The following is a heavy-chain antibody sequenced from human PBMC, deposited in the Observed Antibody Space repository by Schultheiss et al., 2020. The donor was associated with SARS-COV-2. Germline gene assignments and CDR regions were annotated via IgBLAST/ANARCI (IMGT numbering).Heavy chain of an antibody. V-gene: IGHV3-30*07. J-gene: IGHJ4*02. CDR3: ARDSPTTVVVAARDFDY. Sequence: GGSLRLSCAASGFTFSSYAMHWVRQAPGKGLEWVAVISYDGSNKYYADSVKGRFTISRDNSKNTLYLQMNSLRAEDTAVYYCARDSPTTVVVAARDFDYWGQGTLVTVSS. CDR1: GFTFSSYA. CDR2: ISYDGSNK. D-gene: IGHD2-15*01.